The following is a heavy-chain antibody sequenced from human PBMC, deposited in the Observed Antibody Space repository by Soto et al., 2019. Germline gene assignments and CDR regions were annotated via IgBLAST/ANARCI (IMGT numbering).Heavy chain of an antibody. CDR1: GGTFSSYT. J-gene: IGHJ5*02. CDR3: ARDLGGRNIVVVPAAMRTSIWFDP. CDR2: IIPILGIA. V-gene: IGHV1-69*08. Sequence: QVQLVQSGAEVKKPGSSVKVSCKASGGTFSSYTISWVRQAPGQGLEWMGRIIPILGIANYAQKFQGRVTITADKSTSTAYMELSSLRSEDTAVYYCARDLGGRNIVVVPAAMRTSIWFDPWGQGTLVTVSS. D-gene: IGHD2-2*01.